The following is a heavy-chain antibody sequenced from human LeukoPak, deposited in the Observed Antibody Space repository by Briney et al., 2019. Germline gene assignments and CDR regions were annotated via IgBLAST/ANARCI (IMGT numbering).Heavy chain of an antibody. CDR2: IWYDGNNK. J-gene: IGHJ4*02. Sequence: GGSLRLSCAASGFTFSSYGMRGVRQAPGKGLEWVAVIWYDGNNKYYVDSVKGRFTISRDNSKNTLYLQMNSLRAEDTAVYYCARDHAFSPDYWGQGTLVTVSS. D-gene: IGHD2/OR15-2a*01. CDR1: GFTFSSYG. CDR3: ARDHAFSPDY. V-gene: IGHV3-33*01.